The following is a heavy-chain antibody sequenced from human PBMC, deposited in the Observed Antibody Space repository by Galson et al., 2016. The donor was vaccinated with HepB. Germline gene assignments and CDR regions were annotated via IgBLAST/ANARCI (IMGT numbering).Heavy chain of an antibody. CDR3: ARGAGTVMTVIYFDY. Sequence: SLRLSCAASGFTLNIYTMYWVRQAPGKGLEWVAVISYDGKKKYIAGSLKGRFTISRDNSKSTVYLQMNSLRAEDTAVYYCARGAGTVMTVIYFDYWGQGAPVTVSS. V-gene: IGHV3-30*04. J-gene: IGHJ4*02. D-gene: IGHD2-21*02. CDR1: GFTLNIYT. CDR2: ISYDGKKK.